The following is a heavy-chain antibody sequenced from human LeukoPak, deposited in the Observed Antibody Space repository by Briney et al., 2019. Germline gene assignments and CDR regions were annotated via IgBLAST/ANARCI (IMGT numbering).Heavy chain of an antibody. Sequence: PSETLSLTCTVSGGSISSYYWSWIRHPPGKGLEYIGYIYYSGNTNSNPSLNSRVTISVDTSKNQFSLKLSSVTAADTAVYYCARRGSGASLEYYFDLWGRGTLVTVSS. D-gene: IGHD1-14*01. CDR3: ARRGSGASLEYYFDL. V-gene: IGHV4-59*08. J-gene: IGHJ2*01. CDR1: GGSISSYY. CDR2: IYYSGNT.